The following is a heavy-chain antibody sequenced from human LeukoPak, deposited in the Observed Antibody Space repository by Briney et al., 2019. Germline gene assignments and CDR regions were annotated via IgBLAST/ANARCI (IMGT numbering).Heavy chain of an antibody. J-gene: IGHJ4*02. CDR2: IYYSGST. CDR3: AREVGATLTFFDY. D-gene: IGHD1-26*01. CDR1: GGSISSYY. V-gene: IGHV4-59*01. Sequence: KPSETLSLTCTVSGGSISSYYWSWIRQPPGKGLEWIGYIYYSGSTNYNPSLKSRVTISVDTSKNQFSLKLSSVTAADTDVYYCAREVGATLTFFDYWGQGTLVTVSS.